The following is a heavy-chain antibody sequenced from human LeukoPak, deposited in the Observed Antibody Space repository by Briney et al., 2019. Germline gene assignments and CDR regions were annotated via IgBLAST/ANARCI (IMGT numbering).Heavy chain of an antibody. V-gene: IGHV4-59*01. CDR2: IYYSGST. Sequence: TSSETLSLTCTVSGGSISSYYWSWIRQPPGKGLEWIGYIYYSGSTNYNPSLKGRVTISVDTSKNQFSLKLSSVTAADTAVYYCARVPSGSSALYYYYGMDVWGQGTTVTVSS. CDR3: ARVPSGSSALYYYYGMDV. J-gene: IGHJ6*02. CDR1: GGSISSYY. D-gene: IGHD1-26*01.